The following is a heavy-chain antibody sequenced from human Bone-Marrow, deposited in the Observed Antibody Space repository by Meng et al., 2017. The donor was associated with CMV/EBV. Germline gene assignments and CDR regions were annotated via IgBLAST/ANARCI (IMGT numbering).Heavy chain of an antibody. J-gene: IGHJ4*02. D-gene: IGHD5-18*01. CDR1: GYTFTSYG. CDR3: ARDHLYGYYFDY. CDR2: ISAYNGNT. Sequence: QVHVLQSGAEVKKPGASVKVACKASGYTFTSYGISWVRQAPGQGLEWMGWISAYNGNTNYAQKLQGRVTMTTDTSTSTAYMELRSLRSDDTAVYYCARDHLYGYYFDYWGQGTLVTVSS. V-gene: IGHV1-18*01.